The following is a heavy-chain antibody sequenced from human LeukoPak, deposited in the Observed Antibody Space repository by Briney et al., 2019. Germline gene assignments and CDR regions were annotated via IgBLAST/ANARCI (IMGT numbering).Heavy chain of an antibody. V-gene: IGHV1-69*13. CDR1: GGTFSSYA. J-gene: IGHJ6*02. Sequence: ASVKVSCKASGGTFSSYAISWVRQAPGQGLEWMGGIIPIFGTANYAQKFQGRVTITADESTSTAYMELSSLRSEDTAVYYCARDSPAYCGGDCYSGYYYGMDVWGQGTTVTVSS. CDR3: ARDSPAYCGGDCYSGYYYGMDV. CDR2: IIPIFGTA. D-gene: IGHD2-21*02.